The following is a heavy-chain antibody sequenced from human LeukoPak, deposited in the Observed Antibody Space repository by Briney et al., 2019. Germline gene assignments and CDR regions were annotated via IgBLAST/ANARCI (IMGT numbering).Heavy chain of an antibody. CDR1: GEPFRGYY. J-gene: IGHJ3*02. CDR3: ARGRRSSGWYGWAFDI. V-gene: IGHV4-34*01. CDR2: INHSGST. Sequence: SDTLSLTCAVYGEPFRGYYWSWIRQPPGKGLEWLGEINHSGSTNYNPSLKSRVTISVDTSKNQFSLKLSSVTAADTAVYYCARGRRSSGWYGWAFDIWGQGTMVTVSS. D-gene: IGHD6-19*01.